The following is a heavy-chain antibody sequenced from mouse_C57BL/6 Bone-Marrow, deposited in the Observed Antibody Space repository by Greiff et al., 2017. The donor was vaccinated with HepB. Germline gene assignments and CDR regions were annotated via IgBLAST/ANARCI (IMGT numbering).Heavy chain of an antibody. Sequence: VQLQQPGAELVRPGTSVKLSCKASGYTFTSYWMHWVKQRPGQGLEWIGVIDPSDSYTNYNQKFKGKATLTVDTSSSTAYMQLSSLTSADSAVYYCARCRGLVDDAMDYWGQGTSVTVSS. CDR3: ARCRGLVDDAMDY. J-gene: IGHJ4*01. CDR2: IDPSDSYT. D-gene: IGHD1-3*01. CDR1: GYTFTSYW. V-gene: IGHV1-59*01.